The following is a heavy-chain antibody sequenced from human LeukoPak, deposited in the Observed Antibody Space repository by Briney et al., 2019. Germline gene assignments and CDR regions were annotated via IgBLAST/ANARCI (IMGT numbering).Heavy chain of an antibody. Sequence: GESLQISCKGSGYSFTTNWIGWVRQMPGKGLEWMGIIYPGDSEIRYSPSFQGQVTISADKSITTAYLQWSSLKASDTAMYYCVRSRGYSYGYSYYFDYWGQGTLVTVSS. CDR2: IYPGDSEI. D-gene: IGHD5-18*01. CDR1: GYSFTTNW. V-gene: IGHV5-51*01. CDR3: VRSRGYSYGYSYYFDY. J-gene: IGHJ4*02.